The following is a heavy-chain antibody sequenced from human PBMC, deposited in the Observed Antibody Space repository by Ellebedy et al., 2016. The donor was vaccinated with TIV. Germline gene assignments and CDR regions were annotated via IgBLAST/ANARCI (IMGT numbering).Heavy chain of an antibody. V-gene: IGHV4-59*13. Sequence: SETLSLXXSVSGGCFNSYYLTWIRQPPGKGLEWIGHLTHIGTTNYNPSLQSRVAMSLDSSKTQFSLELKSVTAADTAVYYCARGAHGGGHEDFDFWGQGTLVTVSS. CDR2: LTHIGTT. CDR1: GGCFNSYY. J-gene: IGHJ4*03. CDR3: ARGAHGGGHEDFDF. D-gene: IGHD2-21*01.